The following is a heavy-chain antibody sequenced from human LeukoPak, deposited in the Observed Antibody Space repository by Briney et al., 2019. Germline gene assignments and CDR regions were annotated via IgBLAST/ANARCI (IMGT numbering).Heavy chain of an antibody. V-gene: IGHV3-23*01. Sequence: GGSLRLSCVPSGITFSNSALSWVRQAPGKGLEWVSTITKSGDQTHYADSVKGRFTISRDNSKNTLYLQMNSLRAEDTAVYYCARDRGYSYGHSNWFDPWGQGTLVTVSS. D-gene: IGHD5-18*01. CDR1: GITFSNSA. CDR3: ARDRGYSYGHSNWFDP. J-gene: IGHJ5*02. CDR2: ITKSGDQT.